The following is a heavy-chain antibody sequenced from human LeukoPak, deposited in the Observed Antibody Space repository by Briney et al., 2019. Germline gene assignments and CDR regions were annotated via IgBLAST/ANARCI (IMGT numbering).Heavy chain of an antibody. J-gene: IGHJ4*02. CDR3: ARGEALNWIPSPDLDY. V-gene: IGHV3-21*01. Sequence: GGSLRLSCAASGFTFSSYSMNWVRQAPGKGLEWVSSISSSSSYIYYADSVKGRFTISRDNAKNSLYLQMNSLRAEDTAVYYCARGEALNWIPSPDLDYWGQGTLVTVSS. CDR1: GFTFSSYS. CDR2: ISSSSSYI. D-gene: IGHD1-20*01.